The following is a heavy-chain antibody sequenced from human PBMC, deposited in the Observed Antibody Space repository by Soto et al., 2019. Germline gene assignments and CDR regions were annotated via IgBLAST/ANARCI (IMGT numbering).Heavy chain of an antibody. CDR2: ILSKAGNYAT. CDR3: IRGGSPYYDDY. J-gene: IGHJ4*02. V-gene: IGHV3-73*01. CDR1: GFIFSGSA. Sequence: EVQLVESGGGLVQPGGSLKLSCAASGFIFSGSALHWVRQASGKGLEWVGRILSKAGNYATAYPASMKGRFTISRDDSEITAFLQMNSLKTEDTAVYSCIRGGSPYYDDYWGQGTLVAVSS.